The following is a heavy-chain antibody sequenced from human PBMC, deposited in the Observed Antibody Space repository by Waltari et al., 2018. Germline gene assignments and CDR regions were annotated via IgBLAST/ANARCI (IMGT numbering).Heavy chain of an antibody. CDR1: GFTFSSYS. Sequence: VKPGGSLRLSCAASGFTFSSYSMNWVRQAPGKGLEWVSSISSSSSYIYYADSVKGRFTISRDNAKNSLYLQMNSLRAEDTAVYYCARANVLQGDDYGDSYYFDYWGQGTLVTVSS. CDR3: ARANVLQGDDYGDSYYFDY. D-gene: IGHD4-17*01. V-gene: IGHV3-21*01. J-gene: IGHJ4*02. CDR2: ISSSSSYI.